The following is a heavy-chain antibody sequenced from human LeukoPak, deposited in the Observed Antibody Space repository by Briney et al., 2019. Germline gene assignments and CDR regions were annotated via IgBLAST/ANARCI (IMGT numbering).Heavy chain of an antibody. J-gene: IGHJ4*02. Sequence: GRSLRLSCAASGFTFSSYAMHWVRQAPGKGLEWVAVISYDGSNKYYADSVKGRFTISRDNSKNTLYLQMNSLRAEDTAVYYCAKAKGYCSDGSCYSFDYWGQGTLVTVSS. CDR3: AKAKGYCSDGSCYSFDY. D-gene: IGHD2-15*01. V-gene: IGHV3-30-3*01. CDR1: GFTFSSYA. CDR2: ISYDGSNK.